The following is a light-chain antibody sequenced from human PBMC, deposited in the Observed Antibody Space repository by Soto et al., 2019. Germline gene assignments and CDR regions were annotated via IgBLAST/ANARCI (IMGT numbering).Light chain of an antibody. CDR2: SNS. CDR1: SSNIGGNT. J-gene: IGLJ1*01. Sequence: QSVLTQPPSASGTPGQRVTFCCSGSSSNIGGNTVSWFQHLPRTAPKLLIFSNSQRPSGVPDRFSGAKSGTSASLAISGLQSEDEANYYCATWDDGLSAYVFGTGTKVTVL. V-gene: IGLV1-44*01. CDR3: ATWDDGLSAYV.